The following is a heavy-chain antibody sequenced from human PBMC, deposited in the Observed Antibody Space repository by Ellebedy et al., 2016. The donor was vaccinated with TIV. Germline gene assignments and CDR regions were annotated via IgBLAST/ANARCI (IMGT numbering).Heavy chain of an antibody. J-gene: IGHJ4*02. CDR2: INHSGGIT. Sequence: AASVKVSCKASGYSFTSYYIHWVRQAPGQGLEWMGIINHSGGITRHAQKFQGRVTMTRDTSTSTVYMELSSLRSEDTAVYYCARDGGVGIVVVTAMFDYWGQGTLVTVSS. D-gene: IGHD2-21*02. CDR3: ARDGGVGIVVVTAMFDY. CDR1: GYSFTSYY. V-gene: IGHV1-46*01.